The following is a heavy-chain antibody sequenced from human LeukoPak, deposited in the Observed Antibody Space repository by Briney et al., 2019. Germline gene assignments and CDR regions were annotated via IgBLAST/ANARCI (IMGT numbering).Heavy chain of an antibody. Sequence: KAGGSLRLSCAASGFTLSDYYMSWIRQAPGKGLEWVSYISASGSTIYYADSVKGRFTMSRDNAKNSLYLQMNSLRAEDTAVYYCARGDYVWGRYRYTADYWGQGTLVTASS. CDR1: GFTLSDYY. CDR3: ARGDYVWGRYRYTADY. J-gene: IGHJ4*02. D-gene: IGHD3-16*02. V-gene: IGHV3-11*01. CDR2: ISASGSTI.